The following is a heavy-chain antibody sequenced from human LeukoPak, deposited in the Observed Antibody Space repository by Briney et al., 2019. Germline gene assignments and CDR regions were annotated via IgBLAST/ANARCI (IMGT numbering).Heavy chain of an antibody. J-gene: IGHJ4*02. D-gene: IGHD5-12*01. CDR3: ARRDIVATVDY. V-gene: IGHV4-39*01. CDR1: GGSIRSSSYY. Sequence: SETLSLTCTVSGGSIRSSSYYWAWIRQPPGKGLEWIGSIYYSGSTFYNPSLKSRVTISVDTSKNQFSLKLTSVSAPDTAVYYCARRDIVATVDYWGQGTLVTVSS. CDR2: IYYSGST.